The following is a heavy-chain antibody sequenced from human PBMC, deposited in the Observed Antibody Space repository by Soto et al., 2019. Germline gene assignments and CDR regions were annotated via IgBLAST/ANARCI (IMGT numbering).Heavy chain of an antibody. J-gene: IGHJ6*02. CDR1: GGTFSSYA. Sequence: SVKVSCKASGGTFSSYAISWVRRAPGQGLEWMGGIIPIFGTANYAQKFQGRVTITADESTSTAYMELSSLRSEDTAVYYCARDRGDCTKGVCYYDYGKDVWGQGTTVTVSS. V-gene: IGHV1-69*13. CDR2: IIPIFGTA. CDR3: ARDRGDCTKGVCYYDYGKDV. D-gene: IGHD2-8*01.